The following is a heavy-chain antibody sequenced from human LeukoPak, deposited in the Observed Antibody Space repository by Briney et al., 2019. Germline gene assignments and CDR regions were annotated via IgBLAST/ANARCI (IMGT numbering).Heavy chain of an antibody. D-gene: IGHD3-9*01. Sequence: GGSLRLSCAASGFTFSSYAMSWVRQAPGKGLEWVSAISGSGGSTYYADSVKGRFTISRDSSKNTLYLQMNSLRAEDTAVYYCAKAHQLRYWFGYWGQGTLVTVSS. J-gene: IGHJ4*02. CDR1: GFTFSSYA. CDR3: AKAHQLRYWFGY. V-gene: IGHV3-23*01. CDR2: ISGSGGST.